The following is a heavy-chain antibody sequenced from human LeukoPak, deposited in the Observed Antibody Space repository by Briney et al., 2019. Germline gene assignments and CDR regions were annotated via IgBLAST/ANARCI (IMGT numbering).Heavy chain of an antibody. V-gene: IGHV4-59*01. CDR3: AGYQAGYSSGPFDY. CDR1: GGSIISYY. J-gene: IGHJ4*02. D-gene: IGHD6-19*01. CDR2: IYYSGST. Sequence: PSETLSVTCTVSGGSIISYYWSWIRQPPGKGLEWIGYIYYSGSTNYNPSLKSRVTISVDTSKNQFSLKLSSVTAADTAVYYCAGYQAGYSSGPFDYWGQGTLVTVSS.